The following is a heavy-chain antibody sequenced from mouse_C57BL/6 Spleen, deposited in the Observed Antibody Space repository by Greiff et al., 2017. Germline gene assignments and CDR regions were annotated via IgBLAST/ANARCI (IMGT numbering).Heavy chain of an antibody. J-gene: IGHJ4*01. V-gene: IGHV1-50*01. CDR1: GYTFTSYW. CDR3: GGGNYVAMDY. D-gene: IGHD2-1*01. CDR2: IDPSDSYT. Sequence: QVQLQQPGAELVKPGASVKLSCKASGYTFTSYWMQWVKQRPGQGLEWIGEIDPSDSYTNYNQKFKGKATLTVDTSSSTAYMQLSGLTSEDAAVYYCGGGNYVAMDYWGQGTSVTVSS.